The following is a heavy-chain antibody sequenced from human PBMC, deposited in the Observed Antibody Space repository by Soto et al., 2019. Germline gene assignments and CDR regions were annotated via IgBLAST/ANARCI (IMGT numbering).Heavy chain of an antibody. CDR2: IYYSGST. CDR1: GGSVSSESHY. Sequence: PSETLSLTCTVSGGSVSSESHYWSWIRQPPGKGLEWIGYIYYSGSTNYNPSLKSRVTISVDTSKNQFSLKLSSVTAADTAVYYCARDGIRYYDIPRGYYYYGMDVWGQGTTVTVSS. J-gene: IGHJ6*02. D-gene: IGHD3-9*01. CDR3: ARDGIRYYDIPRGYYYYGMDV. V-gene: IGHV4-61*01.